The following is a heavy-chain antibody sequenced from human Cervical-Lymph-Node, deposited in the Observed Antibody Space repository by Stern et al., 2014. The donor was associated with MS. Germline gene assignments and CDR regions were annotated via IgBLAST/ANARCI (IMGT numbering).Heavy chain of an antibody. V-gene: IGHV2-5*01. CDR3: ALGPQY. J-gene: IGHJ4*02. CDR1: GFSFNTRGVG. CDR2: IYYNNET. D-gene: IGHD4-11*01. Sequence: QVPLRESGPTLVKPTQTLTLTCTFSGFSFNTRGVGVGWSRQSPGKALEWLALIYYNNETRYSPSLRSRLTITRDTSKNQVVLTMANMDPVDTATYYCALGPQYWGQGARVTVSS.